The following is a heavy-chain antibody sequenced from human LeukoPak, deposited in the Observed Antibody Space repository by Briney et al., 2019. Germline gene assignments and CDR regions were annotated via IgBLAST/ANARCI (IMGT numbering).Heavy chain of an antibody. Sequence: GGSLRLSCAASGFSFSNYWMSWVRQAPGKGLEWVANINQDGNNKNYVDSVKGRFTIARDNSRNSLSLQMNSLRVEDTAMYYCARDALTYGEPRLGIWGQGTLVTVSS. CDR2: INQDGNNK. CDR3: ARDALTYGEPRLGI. CDR1: GFSFSNYW. J-gene: IGHJ4*02. V-gene: IGHV3-7*01. D-gene: IGHD4-17*01.